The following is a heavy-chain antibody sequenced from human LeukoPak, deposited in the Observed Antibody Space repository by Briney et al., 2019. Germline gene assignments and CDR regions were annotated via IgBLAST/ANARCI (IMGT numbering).Heavy chain of an antibody. J-gene: IGHJ6*04. Sequence: KPSQTLSLTCAISGDSVSNNRAAWNWIRQSPSRGLEWLGRTYYRSKWYNDYLVSVKSRITIIPDTSKNQFSLQLNSVTPDDTGVYFCARSVSESNYFRSQLHMDVWGKGTTVTISS. V-gene: IGHV6-1*01. CDR3: ARSVSESNYFRSQLHMDV. D-gene: IGHD5-24*01. CDR1: GDSVSNNRAA. CDR2: TYYRSKWYN.